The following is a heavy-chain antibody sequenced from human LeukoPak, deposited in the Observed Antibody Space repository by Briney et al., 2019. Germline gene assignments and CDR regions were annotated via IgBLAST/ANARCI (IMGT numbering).Heavy chain of an antibody. Sequence: SETLSLTCTVYGGSISSYYWSWIRQPPGKGLEWIGYIYYSGSTNYNPSLKSRVTISVDTSKNQFSLKLSSVTAADTAVYYCAREVYCSGGSCYSYWGQETLVTVSS. CDR2: IYYSGST. J-gene: IGHJ4*02. CDR1: GGSISSYY. D-gene: IGHD2-15*01. V-gene: IGHV4-59*01. CDR3: AREVYCSGGSCYSY.